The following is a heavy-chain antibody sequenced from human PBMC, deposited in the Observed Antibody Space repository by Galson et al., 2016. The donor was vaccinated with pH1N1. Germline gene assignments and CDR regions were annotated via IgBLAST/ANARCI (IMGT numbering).Heavy chain of an antibody. D-gene: IGHD6-25*01. CDR2: ISGSGGGT. J-gene: IGHJ6*02. CDR1: GFPFNSYA. CDR3: ASAGRLLGPYHYYAMDV. V-gene: IGHV3-23*01. Sequence: SLRLSCAASGFPFNSYAMSWVRQAPGKGLEWVSIISGSGGGTYYADSVKGRFTISRDNSTNTLFLQIKSLKVEDMAVYYYASAGRLLGPYHYYAMDVWGQGTTVTVSS.